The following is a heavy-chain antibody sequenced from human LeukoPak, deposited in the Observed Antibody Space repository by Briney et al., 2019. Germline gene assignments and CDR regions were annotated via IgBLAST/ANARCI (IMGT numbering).Heavy chain of an antibody. CDR1: GFXFSSYS. CDR2: ISSSSSYI. J-gene: IGHJ5*02. V-gene: IGHV3-21*01. D-gene: IGHD5-24*01. CDR3: ARERDGLGFDP. Sequence: GGSLRLSCAASGFXFSSYSMNWVRQAPGKGLEWVSSISSSSSYIYYADSVKGRFTITRDDAKNSLYPQMNSLRAEDTAVYYCARERDGLGFDPWGQGTLVTVSS.